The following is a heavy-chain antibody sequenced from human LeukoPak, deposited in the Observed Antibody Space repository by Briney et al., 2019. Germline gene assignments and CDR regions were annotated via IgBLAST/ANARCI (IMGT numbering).Heavy chain of an antibody. CDR1: GYTFTNYD. J-gene: IGHJ4*02. V-gene: IGHV1-8*01. D-gene: IGHD5-24*01. CDR3: ARRNKDDSNFRLVDY. CDR2: MNPNSANT. Sequence: ASVKVSCKASGYTFTNYDINWVRQTTGQGLEWIGWMNPNSANTGYAQKFQGRVTMTRNTSISTAYMELSSLRSEDTAVYYCARRNKDDSNFRLVDYWGQGTLVTVSS.